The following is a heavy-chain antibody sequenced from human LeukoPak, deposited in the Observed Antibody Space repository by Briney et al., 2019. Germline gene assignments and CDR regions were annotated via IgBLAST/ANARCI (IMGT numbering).Heavy chain of an antibody. CDR2: FDPEDGET. CDR3: ATTIVVVAATGYYFDY. J-gene: IGHJ4*02. V-gene: IGHV1-24*01. D-gene: IGHD2-15*01. CDR1: GYTLTELS. Sequence: ASVKVSCKVSGYTLTELSMHWVRQAPGKGLEWIGGFDPEDGETIYAQKFQGRVTMTEDTSTDTAYMELSSLRSEDTAVYYCATTIVVVAATGYYFDYWGQGTLVTVSS.